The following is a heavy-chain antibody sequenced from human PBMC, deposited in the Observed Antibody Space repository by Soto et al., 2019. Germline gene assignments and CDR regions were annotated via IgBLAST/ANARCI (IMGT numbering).Heavy chain of an antibody. V-gene: IGHV1-2*02. CDR1: GYTFTGYY. J-gene: IGHJ5*02. Sequence: RASVKVSCKASGYTFTGYYMHWVRQAPGQGLEWMGWINPNSGGTNYAQKFQGRVTMTRDTSISTAYMELSRLRSDDTAVYYCARATCGGSCYWFDPWGQGTLVTVSS. D-gene: IGHD2-15*01. CDR2: INPNSGGT. CDR3: ARATCGGSCYWFDP.